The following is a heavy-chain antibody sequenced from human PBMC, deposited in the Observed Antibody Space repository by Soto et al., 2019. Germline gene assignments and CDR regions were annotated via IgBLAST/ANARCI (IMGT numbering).Heavy chain of an antibody. Sequence: GGSLRLSCAASGFTFSSYGMHWVRQAPGKGLEWVAVISYDGSNKYYADSVKGRFTISRDNSKNTLYLQMNSLRAEDTAVYYCAKDLYDFWSGPTGYFDYWGQGTLVTVSS. J-gene: IGHJ4*02. CDR3: AKDLYDFWSGPTGYFDY. D-gene: IGHD3-3*01. CDR2: ISYDGSNK. V-gene: IGHV3-30*18. CDR1: GFTFSSYG.